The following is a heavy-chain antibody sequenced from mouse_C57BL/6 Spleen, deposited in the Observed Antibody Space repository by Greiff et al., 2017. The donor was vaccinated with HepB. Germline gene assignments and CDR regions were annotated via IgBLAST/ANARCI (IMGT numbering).Heavy chain of an antibody. CDR1: GFTFSDYY. CDR2: INYDGSST. Sequence: EVQLVESEGGLVQPGSSMKLSCTASGFTFSDYYMAWVRQVPEKGLEWVANINYDGSSTYYLDSLKSRFIISRDNAKNILYLQMSSLKSEDTATYYCARGPHYGRGDWYFDVWGTGTTVTVSS. CDR3: ARGPHYGRGDWYFDV. D-gene: IGHD1-1*01. J-gene: IGHJ1*03. V-gene: IGHV5-16*01.